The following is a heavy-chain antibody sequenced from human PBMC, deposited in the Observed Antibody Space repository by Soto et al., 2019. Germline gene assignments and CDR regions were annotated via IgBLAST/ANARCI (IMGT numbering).Heavy chain of an antibody. CDR2: ISAYNGNT. CDR3: ARDGLVTMMEYYYYGMDV. J-gene: IGHJ6*02. Sequence: ASVKVSCKASGYTFTSYGISWVRQALGQGLEWMGWISAYNGNTNYAQKLQGRVTMTTDTSTSTAYMELRSLRSDDTAVYYCARDGLVTMMEYYYYGMDVWGQGTTVTVSS. D-gene: IGHD3-22*01. CDR1: GYTFTSYG. V-gene: IGHV1-18*01.